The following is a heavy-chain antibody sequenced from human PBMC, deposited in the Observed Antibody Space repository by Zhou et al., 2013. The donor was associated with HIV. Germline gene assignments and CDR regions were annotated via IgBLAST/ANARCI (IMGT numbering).Heavy chain of an antibody. Sequence: QVQLVQSGAEVKKYGSSVNVSCKASGGTFSTYAITWVRQAPGQGLEWMGRIIPIIGIPNYAQNFQGRVTITADKSTSTAYMELSSLRSEDTAVYYCAKSYSSGFQGYFDLWAVAPWSLSPQ. CDR3: AKSYSSGFQGYFDL. D-gene: IGHD6-19*01. V-gene: IGHV1-69*04. CDR2: IIPIIGIP. J-gene: IGHJ2*01. CDR1: GGTFSTYA.